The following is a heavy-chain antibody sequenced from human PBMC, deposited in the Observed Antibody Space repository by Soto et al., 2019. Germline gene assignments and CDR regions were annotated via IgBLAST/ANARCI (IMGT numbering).Heavy chain of an antibody. J-gene: IGHJ6*03. CDR3: ARVAPYCSGGSCYYRYYYYMDV. CDR1: GGSFSGYH. CDR2: VNHSGST. Sequence: SETLSLTCAVYGGSFSGYHWSWIRQPPGKGLEWIGEVNHSGSTNYNPSLKSRVTMSVDTSKNQFSLKLSSVTAADTAVYYCARVAPYCSGGSCYYRYYYYMDVWGKGTMVTVAS. D-gene: IGHD2-15*01. V-gene: IGHV4-34*01.